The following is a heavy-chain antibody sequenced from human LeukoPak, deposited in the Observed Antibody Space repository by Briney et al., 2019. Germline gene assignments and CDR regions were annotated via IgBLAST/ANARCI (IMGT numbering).Heavy chain of an antibody. CDR3: ASALWFGELELDP. V-gene: IGHV3-48*04. D-gene: IGHD3-10*01. Sequence: GGSLRLSCAASGFTLRSYSMNWVRQAPGKGLEWVSYISSSSSTIYYADSVKGRFTISRDNAKNSLYLQMNSLRAEDTAVYYCASALWFGELELDPWGQGTLVTVSS. CDR1: GFTLRSYS. CDR2: ISSSSSTI. J-gene: IGHJ5*02.